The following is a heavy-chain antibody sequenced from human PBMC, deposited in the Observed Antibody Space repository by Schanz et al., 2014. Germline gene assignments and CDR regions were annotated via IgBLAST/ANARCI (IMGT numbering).Heavy chain of an antibody. D-gene: IGHD3-9*01. Sequence: EVQLLESGGGLVQPGGSLRLSCVASGFTFFGSFAMSWVRQAPGKGLEWVAAINGSGNATYYADSVKGRFTISRDNSRNTLFLQMKRLRVEDTAVYFCAKDPYDVLTGYQYYFDYWGPGRLXTVSS. J-gene: IGHJ4*02. CDR1: GFTFFGSFA. V-gene: IGHV3-23*01. CDR3: AKDPYDVLTGYQYYFDY. CDR2: INGSGNAT.